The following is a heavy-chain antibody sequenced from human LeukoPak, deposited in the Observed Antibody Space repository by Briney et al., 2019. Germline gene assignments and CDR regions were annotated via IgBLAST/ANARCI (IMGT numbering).Heavy chain of an antibody. Sequence: GGSLRLSCAASGFAFSSYNMNWVRQASGKGLEWVGRIRSKANSYATAYAASVKGRFPISRHDSKNTAYLQMNSLKTEDTAMFYCTSPYYDSSGYYHDAFDIWGQGTMVTVSS. J-gene: IGHJ3*02. CDR2: IRSKANSYAT. CDR1: GFAFSSYN. CDR3: TSPYYDSSGYYHDAFDI. D-gene: IGHD3-22*01. V-gene: IGHV3-73*01.